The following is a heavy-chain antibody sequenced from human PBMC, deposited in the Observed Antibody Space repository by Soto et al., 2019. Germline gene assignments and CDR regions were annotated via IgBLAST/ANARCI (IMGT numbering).Heavy chain of an antibody. D-gene: IGHD6-19*01. V-gene: IGHV3-23*01. J-gene: IGHJ4*02. CDR2: ISGSGGST. CDR1: GFTFSSYA. CDR3: AKGSSGWYERFDF. Sequence: EVQLLESGGGLVQPGGSLRLSCAASGFTFSSYAMSWVRQAPGKGLEWVSAISGSGGSTYYADSVKGRFTISRDNSKNTRYLQMNSLRAEDTGVYYCAKGSSGWYERFDFWGQGTLVTVSS.